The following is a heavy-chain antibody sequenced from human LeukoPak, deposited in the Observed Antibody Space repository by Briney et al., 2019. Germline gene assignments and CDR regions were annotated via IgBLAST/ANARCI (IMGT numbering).Heavy chain of an antibody. CDR3: ARGDFRSGYYLPDAFDI. D-gene: IGHD3-3*01. CDR1: GGSISSGGYY. Sequence: SGTLSLTCTVSGGSISSGGYYWSWIRQPPGKGLEWIGYIYHSGSTYYNPSLKSRVTISVDTSKNQFSLKLSSVTAADTAVYYCARGDFRSGYYLPDAFDIWGQGTMVTVSS. CDR2: IYHSGST. J-gene: IGHJ3*02. V-gene: IGHV4-30-2*01.